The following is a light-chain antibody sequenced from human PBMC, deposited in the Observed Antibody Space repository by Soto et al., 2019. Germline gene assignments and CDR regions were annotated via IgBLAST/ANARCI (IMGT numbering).Light chain of an antibody. CDR3: SSYAGSNNLV. Sequence: QSALTRPPSASGSPGQSVTISCTGTNSDIGGYNFVSWYQQHPGKAPKLMIYEVSKRPSGVPDRFSGSKSGNTASLTVSGLQPEDEADYYCSSYAGSNNLVFGGGTKLTVL. CDR1: NSDIGGYNF. CDR2: EVS. J-gene: IGLJ2*01. V-gene: IGLV2-8*01.